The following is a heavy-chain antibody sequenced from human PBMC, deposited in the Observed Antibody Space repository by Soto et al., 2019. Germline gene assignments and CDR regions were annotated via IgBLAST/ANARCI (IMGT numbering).Heavy chain of an antibody. Sequence: GESLKISCKGSGYSFTSYWISWVRQMPGKGLEWMGRIDPSDSYTNYSPSFQGHVTISADKSISTAYLQWSSLKASDTAMYYCEREVLQDDANPSYYSGMDVWGQGTTVTVSS. CDR1: GYSFTSYW. J-gene: IGHJ6*02. CDR3: EREVLQDDANPSYYSGMDV. V-gene: IGHV5-10-1*01. D-gene: IGHD1-26*01. CDR2: IDPSDSYT.